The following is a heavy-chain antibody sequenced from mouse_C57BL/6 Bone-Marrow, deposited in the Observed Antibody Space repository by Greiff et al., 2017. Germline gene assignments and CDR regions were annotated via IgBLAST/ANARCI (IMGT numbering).Heavy chain of an antibody. CDR1: GFNIKDYY. D-gene: IGHD1-1*01. CDR2: IDPEDGET. CDR3: ASITTVVDWYFDV. Sequence: EVKLMESGAELVKPGASVKLSCTASGFNIKDYYMHWVKQRTEQGLEWIGRIDPEDGETKYAAKFQGKATITADTSSHTAYLQLSSLTSEDPAVFYCASITTVVDWYFDVWGTGTTVTVSS. J-gene: IGHJ1*03. V-gene: IGHV14-2*01.